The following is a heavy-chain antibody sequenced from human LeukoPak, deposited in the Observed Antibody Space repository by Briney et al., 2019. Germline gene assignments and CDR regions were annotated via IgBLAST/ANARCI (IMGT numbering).Heavy chain of an antibody. V-gene: IGHV3-21*01. CDR3: ASQPGDI. Sequence: GALRLSCAASGFTFRSYSMNWVRQAPGKGLEWVSSISSSSSYIYYADSVKGRYTISRDNAKNSLYLQMNSLRAEDTAVYYCASQPGDIWGQGTMVTVSS. D-gene: IGHD1-14*01. J-gene: IGHJ3*02. CDR2: ISSSSSYI. CDR1: GFTFRSYS.